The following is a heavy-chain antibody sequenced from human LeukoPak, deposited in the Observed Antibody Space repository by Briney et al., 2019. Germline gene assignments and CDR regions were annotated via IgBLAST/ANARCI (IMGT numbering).Heavy chain of an antibody. CDR3: ARHRTDVDIVATMFSYGMDV. V-gene: IGHV4-59*08. CDR2: IYYSGST. D-gene: IGHD5-12*01. J-gene: IGHJ6*02. Sequence: SETLSLTCTVSGASISSYYWSWIRQPPGKGLEWIGYIYYSGSTNYNPSLKSRVTMSVDTAKNHFSLKLRSVTAADTAVYFCARHRTDVDIVATMFSYGMDVWGQGTTATVCS. CDR1: GASISSYY.